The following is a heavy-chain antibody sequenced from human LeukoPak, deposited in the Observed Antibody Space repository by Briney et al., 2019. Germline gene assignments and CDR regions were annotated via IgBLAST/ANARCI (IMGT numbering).Heavy chain of an antibody. D-gene: IGHD4-11*01. CDR2: IYTSGST. J-gene: IGHJ5*02. CDR1: GDSISSYY. Sequence: SETLSLTCTVSGDSISSYYWTWIRQPPGRGLEWIGYIYTSGSTNFNPSLKSRVTMSVDTSKNQFSLKLSSVTAAVTAVYYCARQREDSNWFDPWGQGTLVTVPS. CDR3: ARQREDSNWFDP. V-gene: IGHV4-4*09.